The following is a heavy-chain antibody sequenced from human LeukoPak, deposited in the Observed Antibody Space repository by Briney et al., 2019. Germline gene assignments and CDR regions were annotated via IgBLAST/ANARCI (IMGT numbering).Heavy chain of an antibody. CDR3: ARGRGYTYGLYYFDY. D-gene: IGHD5-18*01. V-gene: IGHV3-53*01. J-gene: IGHJ4*02. Sequence: GGSLRLSCAASGFTVSSNYMSWVRQAPGKGLEWVSVIYSGGSTYYADSVKGRFTISRDNSKNTLYLQMNSLTDEDTAVYYCARGRGYTYGLYYFDYWGQGTLVTVSS. CDR2: IYSGGST. CDR1: GFTVSSNY.